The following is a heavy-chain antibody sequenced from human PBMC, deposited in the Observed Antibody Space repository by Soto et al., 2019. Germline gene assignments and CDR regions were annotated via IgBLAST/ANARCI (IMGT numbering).Heavy chain of an antibody. CDR2: ISGSGGST. D-gene: IGHD3-3*02. CDR1: GFTFSGYA. CDR3: ANITFLEWLLFDY. V-gene: IGHV3-23*01. Sequence: GGSLRLSCAASGFTFSGYAMSWVRQAPGKGLEWVSAISGSGGSTYYADSVKGRFTISRDNSKNTLYLQMNSLRAEDTAVYYCANITFLEWLLFDYWGQGTLVTVSS. J-gene: IGHJ4*02.